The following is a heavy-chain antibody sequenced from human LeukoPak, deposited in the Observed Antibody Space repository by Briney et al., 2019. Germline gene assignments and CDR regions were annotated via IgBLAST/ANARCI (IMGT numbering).Heavy chain of an antibody. Sequence: PSETLSLTCTVSGGSISSSSYYWGWIRQPPGKGLEWIGSIYYSGSTYYNPSLNSRVTISVDTSKNQFSLKLSSVTAADTAVYYCASSYYDSSGYYSDYWGQGTLVTVSS. CDR1: GGSISSSSYY. CDR3: ASSYYDSSGYYSDY. CDR2: IYYSGST. V-gene: IGHV4-39*07. D-gene: IGHD3-22*01. J-gene: IGHJ4*02.